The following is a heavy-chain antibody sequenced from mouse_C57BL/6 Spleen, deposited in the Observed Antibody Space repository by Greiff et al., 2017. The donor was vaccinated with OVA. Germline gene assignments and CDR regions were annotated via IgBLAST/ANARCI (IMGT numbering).Heavy chain of an antibody. D-gene: IGHD4-1*01. CDR3: ASWGDSWFAY. CDR2: IDPSDSET. J-gene: IGHJ3*01. Sequence: VQLQQSGAELVRPGSSVKLSCKASGYTFTSYWMHWVKQRPIQGLEWIGNIDPSDSETHYNQKFKDKAILTVDKSSSTAYMQLSSLTSEDSAVYYCASWGDSWFAYWGQGTLVTVSA. V-gene: IGHV1-52*01. CDR1: GYTFTSYW.